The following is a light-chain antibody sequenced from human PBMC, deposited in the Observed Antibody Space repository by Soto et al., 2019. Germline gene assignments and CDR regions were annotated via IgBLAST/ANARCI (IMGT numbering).Light chain of an antibody. V-gene: IGKV1-5*03. J-gene: IGKJ1*01. CDR1: QTISSW. CDR2: KAS. CDR3: QHYNSYSEA. Sequence: IQLTQSQSSLSASVVDRVTITCRASQTISSWLAWYQQKPGKAPKLLIYKASTLKSGVPSRFSGSGSGTEFTLTISSLQPDDFATYYCQHYNSYSEAFGQGTKGDIK.